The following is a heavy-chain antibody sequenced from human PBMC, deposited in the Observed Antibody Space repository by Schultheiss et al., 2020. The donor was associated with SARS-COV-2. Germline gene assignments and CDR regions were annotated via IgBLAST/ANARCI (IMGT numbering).Heavy chain of an antibody. CDR2: VYYSGRT. D-gene: IGHD5-12*01. CDR3: ARWDSGYDWAYFDY. V-gene: IGHV4-59*08. CDR1: GGSISSYY. J-gene: IGHJ4*02. Sequence: SQTLSLTCTVSGGSISSYYWSWIRQSPGKGLEWIGFVYYSGRTNYNPSLKSRVTMSVDTSKKELSLILRSVTAADTAVYFCARWDSGYDWAYFDYWGQGTLVTFSS.